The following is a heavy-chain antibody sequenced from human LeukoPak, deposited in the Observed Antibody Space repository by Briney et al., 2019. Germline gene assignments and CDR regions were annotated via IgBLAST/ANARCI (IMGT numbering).Heavy chain of an antibody. V-gene: IGHV3-23*01. J-gene: IGHJ6*04. CDR2: ISGSGGNT. CDR1: GFTFSRNG. D-gene: IGHD3-10*02. Sequence: GGSLRLSCAASGFTFSRNGMTWVRQAPGKGLEWVSAISGSGGNTYYADSVKGRFTISRDNAKNSLYLQMNSLRAEDTAVYYCAELGITMIGGVWGKGTTVTISS. CDR3: AELGITMIGGV.